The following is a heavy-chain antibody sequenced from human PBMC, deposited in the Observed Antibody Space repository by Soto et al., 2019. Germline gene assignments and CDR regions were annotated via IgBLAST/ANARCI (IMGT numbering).Heavy chain of an antibody. Sequence: QVQLVQSGAEVKKPGASVKVSCKASGYTFTSYGISWVRQAPGQGLEWMGGISAYNGNTNYAQKLQGRVTMTTDTATSTAYMELRSLRSDDTAVYYCARTAETIRFPYNWCDPWGRGTLVTVAP. D-gene: IGHD3-3*01. CDR1: GYTFTSYG. CDR2: ISAYNGNT. J-gene: IGHJ5*02. V-gene: IGHV1-18*04. CDR3: ARTAETIRFPYNWCDP.